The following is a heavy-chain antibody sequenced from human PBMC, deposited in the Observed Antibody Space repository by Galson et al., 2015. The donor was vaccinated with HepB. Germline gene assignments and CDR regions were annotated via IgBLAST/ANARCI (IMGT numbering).Heavy chain of an antibody. CDR1: GGTFSSYA. J-gene: IGHJ4*02. CDR2: IIPIFGTA. V-gene: IGHV1-69*13. CDR3: ASWPPRDSGYSG. D-gene: IGHD5-12*01. Sequence: SVKVSCKASGGTFSSYAISWVRQAPGQGLEWMGGIIPIFGTANYTQKFQGRVTITADESTSTAYLQWSSLKASDTAMYYCASWPPRDSGYSGWGQGTLVTVSS.